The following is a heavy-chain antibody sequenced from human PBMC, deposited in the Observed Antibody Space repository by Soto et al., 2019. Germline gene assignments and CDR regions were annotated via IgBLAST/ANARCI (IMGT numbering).Heavy chain of an antibody. D-gene: IGHD3-10*01. CDR1: GSSLSTSGVG. CDR3: AQSYGSGSYLDV. V-gene: IGHV2-5*01. CDR2: IYWNDDK. J-gene: IGHJ6*02. Sequence: SGPTLVNPTQTLMLTCTFSGSSLSTSGVGVGWIRQPPGKALEWLALIYWNDDKRYSPSLKSRLTITKDTSKNQVVLTMTNMDPVDTATYYCAQSYGSGSYLDVWGQGTTVTVSS.